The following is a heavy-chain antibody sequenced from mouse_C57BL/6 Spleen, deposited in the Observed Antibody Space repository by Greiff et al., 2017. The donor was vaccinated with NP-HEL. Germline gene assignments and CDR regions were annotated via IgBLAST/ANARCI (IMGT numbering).Heavy chain of an antibody. CDR1: GYTFTSYW. J-gene: IGHJ2*01. V-gene: IGHV1-59*01. CDR3: ARGLLRSYFGY. CDR2: IYPSDSYT. Sequence: QVQLQQPGAELVRPGTSVKLSCKASGYTFTSYWMPWVKQRPGQGLEWIGVIYPSDSYTNYNQKFKGKATLTVDTSSSTAYMQLSSLTSEDSAVYYCARGLLRSYFGYWGHGATLTASS. D-gene: IGHD1-1*01.